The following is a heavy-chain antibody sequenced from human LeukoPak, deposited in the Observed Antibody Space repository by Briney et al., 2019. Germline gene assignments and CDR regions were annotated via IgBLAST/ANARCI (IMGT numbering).Heavy chain of an antibody. CDR1: GGSLSGYY. V-gene: IGHV4-34*01. Sequence: SETLSLTCAVYGGSLSGYYWSWIRQPPGKGLEWIGEINHSGSTNYNPSLKSRVTISVDTSKNQFSLKLSSVTAADTAVYYCARGGIVGASHFDYWGLGTLVTVSS. D-gene: IGHD1-26*01. J-gene: IGHJ4*02. CDR3: ARGGIVGASHFDY. CDR2: INHSGST.